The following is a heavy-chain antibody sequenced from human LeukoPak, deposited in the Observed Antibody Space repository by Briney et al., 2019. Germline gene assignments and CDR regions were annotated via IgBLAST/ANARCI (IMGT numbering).Heavy chain of an antibody. CDR1: GGTFSSYA. Sequence: SVKVSCKASGGTFSSYAISWVRQAPGQGLEWMGRIIPILGIANYAQKFQGRVTITADKSTSTAYMELSSLRPEDTAVYYCARDLEDYYYGMDVWGQGTTVTVSS. J-gene: IGHJ6*02. D-gene: IGHD5-24*01. V-gene: IGHV1-69*04. CDR3: ARDLEDYYYGMDV. CDR2: IIPILGIA.